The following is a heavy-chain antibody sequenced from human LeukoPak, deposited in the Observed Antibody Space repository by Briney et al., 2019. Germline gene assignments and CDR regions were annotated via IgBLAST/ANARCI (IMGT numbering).Heavy chain of an antibody. D-gene: IGHD3-22*01. CDR3: ASGVVEGGYFSGPVEY. V-gene: IGHV3-53*01. J-gene: IGHJ4*02. CDR2: IYSDGST. Sequence: GGSLRLSCAASGFTVSSNYMTWVRQAPGKGLEWVSIIYSDGSTFYADSVKGRLTISRDNSRNTLYLQMNSLRAEDTAVYYCASGVVEGGYFSGPVEYWGQGTLVTVSS. CDR1: GFTVSSNY.